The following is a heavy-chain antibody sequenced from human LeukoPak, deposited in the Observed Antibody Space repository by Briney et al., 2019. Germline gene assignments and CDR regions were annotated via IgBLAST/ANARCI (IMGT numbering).Heavy chain of an antibody. CDR1: GFTFSDYN. CDR2: ISGFSNYI. Sequence: GGSLRLSCAASGFTFSDYNMNWVRQPPGKGLEWVSSISGFSNYIYYADSVKGRFTISRDNAKNSLYLQMNSLRAEDTAVYYCARWDNDSDWWGQGTLVTVSS. V-gene: IGHV3-21*01. J-gene: IGHJ4*02. CDR3: ARWDNDSDW. D-gene: IGHD3-22*01.